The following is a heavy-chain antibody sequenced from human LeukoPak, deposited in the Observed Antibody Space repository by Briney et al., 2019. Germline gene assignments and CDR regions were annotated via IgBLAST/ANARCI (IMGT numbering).Heavy chain of an antibody. V-gene: IGHV4-59*08. J-gene: IGHJ4*02. CDR1: GGSISRYY. CDR3: ARWRKVYGDYSHPQYYFDY. Sequence: PSETLSLTCTVSGGSISRYYWSCIRQHPGKGLEWIVYIYYRGNPNYNPSLTSRVTISVDTSKNQFSLKLSSVTAADTAVYYCARWRKVYGDYSHPQYYFDYWGQGTLVTVSS. D-gene: IGHD4-17*01. CDR2: IYYRGNP.